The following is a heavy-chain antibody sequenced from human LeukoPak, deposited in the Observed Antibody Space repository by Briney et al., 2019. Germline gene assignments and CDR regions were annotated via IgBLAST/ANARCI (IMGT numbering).Heavy chain of an antibody. CDR1: GFTFSSYA. J-gene: IGHJ4*02. CDR3: AIKRTAVAGPIPVY. V-gene: IGHV3-23*01. Sequence: GGSLRLSCAASGFTFSSYAMSWVRQAPGKGLEWVSAISGSGGSTYYADSVKGRFTISRDNSKNTLYLQMNSLRAEDTAVYYCAIKRTAVAGPIPVYWGQGTLVAVSS. CDR2: ISGSGGST. D-gene: IGHD6-19*01.